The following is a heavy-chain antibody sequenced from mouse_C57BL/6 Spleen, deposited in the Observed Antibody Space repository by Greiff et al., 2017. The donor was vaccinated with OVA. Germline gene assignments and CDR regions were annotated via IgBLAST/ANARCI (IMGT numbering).Heavy chain of an antibody. J-gene: IGHJ3*01. D-gene: IGHD1-1*01. CDR2: LDPSDSST. V-gene: IGHV1-50*01. CDR3: ARSYYGSSPAWFAY. Sequence: QVQLQQPGAELVKPGASVKLSCKASGYTFTSYWMQWVKQRPGQGLEWIGELDPSDSSTNYNQKFKGKATLTVDTSSSTAYMQLSSLTSEDSAVYYCARSYYGSSPAWFAYWGQGTLVTVSA. CDR1: GYTFTSYW.